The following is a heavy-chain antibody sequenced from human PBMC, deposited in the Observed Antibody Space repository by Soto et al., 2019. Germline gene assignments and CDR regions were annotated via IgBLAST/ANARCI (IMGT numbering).Heavy chain of an antibody. CDR2: IAFDGSYE. CDR3: SKGRPGTKPTATLFDY. D-gene: IGHD1-1*01. CDR1: GFIFSSYD. J-gene: IGHJ4*02. V-gene: IGHV3-30*18. Sequence: GGSLRLSCAASGFIFSSYDMHWVRQAPGKGLEWVAAIAFDGSYEYYGDSVKGRFNISRDNSKNIVALQMNSLRPEDTAVYYCSKGRPGTKPTATLFDYWGQATLVPVS.